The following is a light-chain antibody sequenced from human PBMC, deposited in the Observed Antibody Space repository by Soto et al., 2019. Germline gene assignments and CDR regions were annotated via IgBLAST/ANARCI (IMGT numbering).Light chain of an antibody. J-gene: IGKJ1*01. CDR1: LPISNY. V-gene: IGKV1-39*01. Sequence: DIQITQSPSSLSASVGDRVTITCRASLPISNYLAWYQQKPGKAPKLLIYDTSSLQSGVPSRFSGSGYGTDFNLTISSLQTEDIATYYCQQSYSTPRTFGQGTKVDIK. CDR3: QQSYSTPRT. CDR2: DTS.